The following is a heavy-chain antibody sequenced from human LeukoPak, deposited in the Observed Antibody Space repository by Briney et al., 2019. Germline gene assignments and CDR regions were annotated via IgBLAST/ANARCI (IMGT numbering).Heavy chain of an antibody. V-gene: IGHV1-2*02. CDR1: GYTFTGYY. J-gene: IGHJ4*02. CDR2: INPNSGGT. Sequence: GASVKVSCKASGYTFTGYYMHWVRQAPGQGLEWMGWINPNSGGTNYAQKFQGRITMTRDTSISTAYMELSRLRSDDTAVYYCARGYCSSTSCYWADYWGQGTLVTVSS. CDR3: ARGYCSSTSCYWADY. D-gene: IGHD2-2*01.